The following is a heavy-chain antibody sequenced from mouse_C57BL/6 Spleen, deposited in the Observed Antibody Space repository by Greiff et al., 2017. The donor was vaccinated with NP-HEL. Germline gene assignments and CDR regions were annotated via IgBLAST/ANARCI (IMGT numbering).Heavy chain of an antibody. V-gene: IGHV1-69*01. J-gene: IGHJ4*01. CDR2: IDPSDSYT. CDR3: ARDEGNAMDY. CDR1: GYTFTSYW. Sequence: QVQLQQSGAELVMPGASVKLSCKASGYTFTSYWMHWVKQRPGQGLEWIGEIDPSDSYTNYNQKFKGKSTLTVDKSSSTAYMQLSSLTSEDSAVYYCARDEGNAMDYWGQGTSVTVSS.